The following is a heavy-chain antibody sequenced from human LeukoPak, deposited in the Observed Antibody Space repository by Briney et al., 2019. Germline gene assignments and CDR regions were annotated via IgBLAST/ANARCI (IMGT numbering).Heavy chain of an antibody. CDR3: ARQGYTNNLGGYFGDKDDGFDL. V-gene: IGHV1-69*13. D-gene: IGHD3-9*01. CDR2: IIPIFGTP. CDR1: GYTFTDYY. Sequence: SVKVSCKASGYTFTDYYMHWVRQAPGQGLEWMGRIIPIFGTPDYAQKFQGRVTITADESTSTAYMELSRLRFEDTAVYYCARQGYTNNLGGYFGDKDDGFDLWGQGTMVTVSS. J-gene: IGHJ3*01.